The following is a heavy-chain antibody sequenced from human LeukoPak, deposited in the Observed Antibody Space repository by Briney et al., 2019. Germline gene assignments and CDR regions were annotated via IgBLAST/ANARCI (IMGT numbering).Heavy chain of an antibody. CDR2: IYYSGST. CDR3: ARVDYYGSGRGEAFDY. D-gene: IGHD3-10*01. V-gene: IGHV4-30-4*01. Sequence: SETLPLTCTVSGGSISSGDYYWSWIRQPPGKGLEWIGYIYYSGSTYYNPSLKSRVTISVDTSKNQFSLKLSSVTAADTAVYYCARVDYYGSGRGEAFDYWGQGTLVTVSS. CDR1: GGSISSGDYY. J-gene: IGHJ4*02.